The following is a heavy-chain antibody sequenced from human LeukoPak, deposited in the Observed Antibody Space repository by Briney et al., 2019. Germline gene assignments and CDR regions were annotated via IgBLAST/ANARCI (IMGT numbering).Heavy chain of an antibody. CDR2: ITYSGST. J-gene: IGHJ4*02. V-gene: IGHV4-39*02. CDR3: ARDASGFFIGFDC. CDR1: GGSISSSSYY. D-gene: IGHD3-10*01. Sequence: PSETLSLTCTVSGGSISSSSYYWGWVRQPPGKGLEWIGSITYSGSTYYNPSLKSRVTISVDTSKNQFFLKLSSVTAADTADYYCARDASGFFIGFDCWGQGTLVAVSS.